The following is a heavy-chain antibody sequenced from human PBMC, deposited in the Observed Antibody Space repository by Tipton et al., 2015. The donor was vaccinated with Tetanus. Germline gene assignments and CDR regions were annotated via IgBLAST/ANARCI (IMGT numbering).Heavy chain of an antibody. Sequence: SLRLSCVASGLSFGRYGMHWVRQAPGKGLEWVANIKQDGSEKYYVDSVKGRFTISRDNAKNSLYLQMNSLRAEDTAVYYCARIRTGHYTDFDCWGLGTLVTVSS. J-gene: IGHJ4*02. D-gene: IGHD4-11*01. CDR1: GLSFGRYG. CDR2: IKQDGSEK. CDR3: ARIRTGHYTDFDC. V-gene: IGHV3-7*01.